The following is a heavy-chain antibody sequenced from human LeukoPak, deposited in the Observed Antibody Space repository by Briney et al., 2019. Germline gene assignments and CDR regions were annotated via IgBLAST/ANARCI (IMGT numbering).Heavy chain of an antibody. CDR1: GFTFSSYW. D-gene: IGHD1-26*01. CDR3: VRDLGGRSGH. CDR2: IKQDGSDK. J-gene: IGHJ4*02. V-gene: IGHV3-7*01. Sequence: GGSLRLSCAASGFTFSSYWMTWVRQAPGKGLEWVANIKQDGSDKHYVDSVKGRFTISRDNAKNSLYLQMNSLRTEDTAVYYCVRDLGGRSGHWGQGTLVTVSS.